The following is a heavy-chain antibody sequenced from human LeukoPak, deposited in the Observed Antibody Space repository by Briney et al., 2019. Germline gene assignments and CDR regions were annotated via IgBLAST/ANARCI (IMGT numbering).Heavy chain of an antibody. CDR3: ARVLPSGSYLVFDY. Sequence: ATVKVSCKASGYTFTSYGISWARQAPGQGLEWMGWISAYNGNTNYAQKLQGRVTMTTDTSTSTAYMELRSLRSDDTAVYYCARVLPSGSYLVFDYWGQGTLVTVSS. CDR1: GYTFTSYG. D-gene: IGHD1-26*01. V-gene: IGHV1-18*01. J-gene: IGHJ4*02. CDR2: ISAYNGNT.